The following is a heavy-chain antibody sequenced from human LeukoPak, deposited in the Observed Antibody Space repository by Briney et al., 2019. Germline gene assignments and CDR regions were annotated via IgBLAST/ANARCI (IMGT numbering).Heavy chain of an antibody. D-gene: IGHD3-22*01. J-gene: IGHJ4*02. CDR1: GFTFSSYS. Sequence: PGGSLRLSCAASGFTFSSYSMNWVRQAPGKGLEWVSSISSRSGYIYYADSVKGRFTISRDNAKNSLYLQMNSLRAEDTAVYYCASGTYYYDSSGYYYQYFDYWGQGTLVTVSS. CDR3: ASGTYYYDSSGYYYQYFDY. CDR2: ISSRSGYI. V-gene: IGHV3-21*01.